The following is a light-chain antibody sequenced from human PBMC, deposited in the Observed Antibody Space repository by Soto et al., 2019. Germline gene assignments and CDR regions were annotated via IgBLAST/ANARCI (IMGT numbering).Light chain of an antibody. CDR2: AAS. CDR3: QQSYNTPRA. V-gene: IGKV1-39*01. CDR1: QTISTY. Sequence: DIQMTQSPSSLSASVGDRVSITCRASQTISTYLNWYQQKPGKAPQLLIYAASNLQSGVPSRSSGSGSGTDFTLTISSLQPQDFATYYCQQSYNTPRAFGQGTKVDIK. J-gene: IGKJ1*01.